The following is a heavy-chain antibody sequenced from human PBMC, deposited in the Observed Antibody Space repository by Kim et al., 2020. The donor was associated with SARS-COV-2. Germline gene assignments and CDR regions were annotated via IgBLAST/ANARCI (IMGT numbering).Heavy chain of an antibody. V-gene: IGHV3-33*06. Sequence: GGSLRLSCAASGFTFSSYGMHWVRQAPGKGLEWVAVIWYDGSNKYYADSVKGRFTISRDNSKNTLYLQMNSLRAEDTAVYYCAKAQYYYGSGSYYNHGYYYYGMDVWGQGTTVTVSS. J-gene: IGHJ6*02. CDR3: AKAQYYYGSGSYYNHGYYYYGMDV. D-gene: IGHD3-10*01. CDR2: IWYDGSNK. CDR1: GFTFSSYG.